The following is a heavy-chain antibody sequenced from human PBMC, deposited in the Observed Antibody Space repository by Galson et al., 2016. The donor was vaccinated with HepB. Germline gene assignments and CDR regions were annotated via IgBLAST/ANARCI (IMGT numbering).Heavy chain of an antibody. CDR3: ARPWGQQLVDY. CDR1: GGSFSNYY. Sequence: SETLSLTCAVYGGSFSNYYWTWIRQPPGKGLEWIGEIDPYGRTNYNPSLKSRVTISLHASENQFSLQLNSVTAADTAVYYCARPWGQQLVDYWGQGTLVTVSS. D-gene: IGHD6-13*01. V-gene: IGHV4-34*01. CDR2: IDPYGRT. J-gene: IGHJ4*02.